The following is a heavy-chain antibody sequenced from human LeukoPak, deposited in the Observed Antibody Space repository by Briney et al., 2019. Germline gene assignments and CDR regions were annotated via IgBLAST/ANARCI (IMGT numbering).Heavy chain of an antibody. V-gene: IGHV1-46*01. CDR2: INPSGGST. D-gene: IGHD2-15*01. CDR1: GYTFTSYY. CDR3: ARGHQVVAAPDGDAFDI. Sequence: ASVKVSCKASGYTFTSYYMHWVRQAPGQGLEWMGIINPSGGSTSYAQKFQGRVTMTGDTSTSTVYMELSSLRSEDTAVYYCARGHQVVAAPDGDAFDIWGQGTMVTVSS. J-gene: IGHJ3*02.